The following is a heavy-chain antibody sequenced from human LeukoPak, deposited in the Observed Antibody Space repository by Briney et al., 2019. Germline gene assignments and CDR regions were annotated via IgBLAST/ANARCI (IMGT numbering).Heavy chain of an antibody. CDR2: INHRGRT. CDR3: ARGRGADRPFDY. CDR1: GGSFSGYY. J-gene: IGHJ4*02. V-gene: IGHV4-34*01. D-gene: IGHD6-6*01. Sequence: SETLSLTCAVHGGSFSGYYWSWLRQPPGKGLEWVGEINHRGRTNYSPSLKSRVTISVDTSKNQCSLKLSSVTAADTAVYYCARGRGADRPFDYWGQGTLVTVSS.